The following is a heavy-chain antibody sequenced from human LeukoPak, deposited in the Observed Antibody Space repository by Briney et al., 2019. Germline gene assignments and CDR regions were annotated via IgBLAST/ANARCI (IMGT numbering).Heavy chain of an antibody. CDR1: GFTFSSYG. Sequence: GGSLRLSCAASGFTFSSYGTHWVRQAPGKGLEWVAFIRFDGSNKYYADSVKGRFTISRDNSKNTLYLQMNSLRPEDTAVYYCAKDSKRWKTYYYASGSYHFDYWGQGTLVTVSS. CDR2: IRFDGSNK. V-gene: IGHV3-30*02. J-gene: IGHJ4*02. D-gene: IGHD3-10*01. CDR3: AKDSKRWKTYYYASGSYHFDY.